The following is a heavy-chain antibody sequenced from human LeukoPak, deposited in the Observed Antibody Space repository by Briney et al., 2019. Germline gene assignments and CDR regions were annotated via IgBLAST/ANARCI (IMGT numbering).Heavy chain of an antibody. CDR2: INHSGST. J-gene: IGHJ4*02. D-gene: IGHD3-22*01. CDR3: ARLSSPDYYDSSGYGLDY. V-gene: IGHV4-34*01. Sequence: PSETLSLTCAVYGGSFSGYYWSWIRQPPGKGLEWIGEINHSGSTNYNPSLKSRVTISVDTSKNQFSLKLSSVTAADTAVYYCARLSSPDYYDSSGYGLDYWGQGTLVTVSS. CDR1: GGSFSGYY.